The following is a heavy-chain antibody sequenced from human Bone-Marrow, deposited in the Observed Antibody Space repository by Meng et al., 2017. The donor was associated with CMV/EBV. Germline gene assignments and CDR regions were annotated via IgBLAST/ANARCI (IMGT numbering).Heavy chain of an antibody. CDR2: IIPLFGMT. D-gene: IGHD3-22*01. J-gene: IGHJ4*02. CDR1: GGILSSCT. CDR3: ARGKSITMIVPRGPYYFDY. Sequence: SVKVSCKASGGILSSCTITWVRQAPGQGLEWMGRIIPLFGMTTYAQKFQGRVTITADKSTSTAYMELSSLRSEDTAVYYCARGKSITMIVPRGPYYFDYWGQGTLVTVSS. V-gene: IGHV1-69*02.